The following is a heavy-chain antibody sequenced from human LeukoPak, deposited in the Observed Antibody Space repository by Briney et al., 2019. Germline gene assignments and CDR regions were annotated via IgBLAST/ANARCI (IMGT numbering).Heavy chain of an antibody. D-gene: IGHD3-22*01. CDR3: AKAEYYYDSSGYSSDYFDY. CDR2: ISYDGSNK. CDR1: GFTFSSYG. Sequence: GGSLRLSCAASGFTFSSYGMHWVRQAPGKGLEWVAVISYDGSNKYYADSVKGRFTISRDNSKNTLYLQMNSLRAEDTAVYYCAKAEYYYDSSGYSSDYFDYWGQGTLVAVSS. J-gene: IGHJ4*02. V-gene: IGHV3-30*18.